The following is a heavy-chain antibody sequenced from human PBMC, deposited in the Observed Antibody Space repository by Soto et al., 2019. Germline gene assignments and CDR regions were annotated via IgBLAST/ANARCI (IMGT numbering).Heavy chain of an antibody. CDR1: GFMFSIYL. V-gene: IGHV3-7*01. CDR3: VGALTYEVPYYYYGMDV. Sequence: GGPLRLCCEASGFMFSIYLMSWVRQAPGKGLEWVANIKQGGNEKFYVDSVKGRFTISRDNAKKSLFLQMNSLRPEDTAAYCCVGALTYEVPYYYYGMDVWGQGTTVTVSS. CDR2: IKQGGNEK. J-gene: IGHJ6*02. D-gene: IGHD3-16*01.